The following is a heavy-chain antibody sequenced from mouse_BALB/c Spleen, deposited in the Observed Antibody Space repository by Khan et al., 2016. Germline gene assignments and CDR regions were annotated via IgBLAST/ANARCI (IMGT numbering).Heavy chain of an antibody. CDR1: GYAFSSYW. V-gene: IGHV1-80*01. CDR3: ARDYYGSDFDY. J-gene: IGHJ2*01. D-gene: IGHD1-1*01. Sequence: VQLQESGAELVRPGSSVKISCKASGYAFSSYWMNWVKQRPGQGLEWIGQIYPGDGDTNYNGKFKGKATLTADNSSSTAYMQLSSLTSEDSAVYFCARDYYGSDFDYWGQGTTLTVSS. CDR2: IYPGDGDT.